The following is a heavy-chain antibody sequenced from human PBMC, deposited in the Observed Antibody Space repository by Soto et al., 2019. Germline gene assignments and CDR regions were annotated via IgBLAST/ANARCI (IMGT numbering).Heavy chain of an antibody. CDR2: NDYSGST. J-gene: IGHJ2*01. Sequence: SETLSLTCTVSRGSISSGTNYWARIRKPPGKGLEWIANNDYSGSTFYNPSRKSRVTITVDTSKDQFSLELTSVTAADTALYYCARSAIATHWFFELWGRGTLVTVSS. CDR3: ARSAIATHWFFEL. D-gene: IGHD5-18*01. CDR1: RGSISSGTNY. V-gene: IGHV4-39*01.